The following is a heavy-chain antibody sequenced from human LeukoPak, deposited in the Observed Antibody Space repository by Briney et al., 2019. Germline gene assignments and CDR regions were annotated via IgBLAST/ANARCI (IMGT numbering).Heavy chain of an antibody. V-gene: IGHV4-4*07. Sequence: SETLSLTCTLSSGSLSSSYWSWIRQPAGKGLEWIGRIYTSGSTNYSPSLKSRVTISVDTSENQFSLKLSSVTAADTAVYYCARDGDYCSGGSCYSVGPYYYYYMDVWGKGTTVTISS. CDR2: IYTSGST. CDR3: ARDGDYCSGGSCYSVGPYYYYYMDV. D-gene: IGHD2-15*01. CDR1: SGSLSSSY. J-gene: IGHJ6*03.